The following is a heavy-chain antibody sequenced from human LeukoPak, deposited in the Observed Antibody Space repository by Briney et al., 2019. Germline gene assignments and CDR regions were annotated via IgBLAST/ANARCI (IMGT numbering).Heavy chain of an antibody. J-gene: IGHJ3*02. CDR3: ARGGGFDAFDI. Sequence: SETLSLTCAVHGGSFSGHYWSWIRQPPGKGLEWIEEINHSGSTNYNPSLKSRVTISADTSKTQFSLKLSSVTAADTAVYYCARGGGFDAFDIWGQGTVVTVSS. V-gene: IGHV4-34*01. CDR2: INHSGST. CDR1: GGSFSGHY.